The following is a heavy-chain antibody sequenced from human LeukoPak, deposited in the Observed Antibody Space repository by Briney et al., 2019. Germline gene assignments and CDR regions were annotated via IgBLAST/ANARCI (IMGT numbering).Heavy chain of an antibody. CDR2: ISYDGSNK. CDR3: AREGAAASVDY. J-gene: IGHJ4*02. V-gene: IGHV3-30*03. Sequence: PGGSLRLSCAASGFTFSSYAMSWVRQAPGKGLEWVAVISYDGSNKYYADSVKGRFTISRDNSKNTLYLQMNSLRAEDTAVYYCAREGAAASVDYWGQGTLVTVSS. CDR1: GFTFSSYA. D-gene: IGHD6-13*01.